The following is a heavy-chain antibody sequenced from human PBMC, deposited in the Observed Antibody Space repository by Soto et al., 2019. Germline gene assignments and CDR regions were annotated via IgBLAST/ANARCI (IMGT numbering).Heavy chain of an antibody. CDR3: ARGGPIPGDRYYYYYIDV. J-gene: IGHJ6*03. CDR2: TYYRSKWYN. CDR1: GDSVSSNSAA. Sequence: SQTLSLTCAISGDSVSSNSAAWNWIRLSPSRGLEWLGRTYYRSKWYNDYAVSVKSRLTINPDTSKNQFALQLNSVTPEDTAVYYCARGGPIPGDRYYYYYIDVWGKGTTVTVSS. D-gene: IGHD2-21*01. V-gene: IGHV6-1*01.